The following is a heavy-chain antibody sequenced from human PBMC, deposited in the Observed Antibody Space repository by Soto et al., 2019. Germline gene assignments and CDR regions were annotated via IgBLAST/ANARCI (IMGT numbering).Heavy chain of an antibody. CDR1: CYTFTNYD. CDR3: ARGEGMAARHDGYDI. V-gene: IGHV1-18*04. CDR2: IITSTGNT. J-gene: IGHJ3*02. Sequence: PVEVSCKASCYTFTNYDVTCVRQAPVQGLEWMGWIITSTGNTNYAQKLQGRVTMTTDTSASTAYMELRSLRSDDTAVYYCARGEGMAARHDGYDIWGQGTMVTVSS. D-gene: IGHD6-6*01.